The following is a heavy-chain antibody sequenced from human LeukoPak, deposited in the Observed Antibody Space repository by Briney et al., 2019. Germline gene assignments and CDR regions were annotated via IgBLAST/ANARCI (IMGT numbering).Heavy chain of an antibody. D-gene: IGHD3-3*01. Sequence: ASVKVSCKASGYTFTSYGISCVRQAPGQGLEWMGWISAYNGNTNYAQKLQGRVTMTTDTSTSTAYMELRSLRSDDPAVYFCAREFASYDFWSGYIPLDYWGQPTLVTVSS. V-gene: IGHV1-18*01. CDR1: GYTFTSYG. CDR3: AREFASYDFWSGYIPLDY. J-gene: IGHJ4*01. CDR2: ISAYNGNT.